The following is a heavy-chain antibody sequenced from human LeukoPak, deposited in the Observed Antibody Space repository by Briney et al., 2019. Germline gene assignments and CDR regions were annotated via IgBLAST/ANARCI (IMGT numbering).Heavy chain of an antibody. V-gene: IGHV3-53*01. D-gene: IGHD4/OR15-4a*01. CDR2: IYSDNT. CDR1: GFTVSGNS. J-gene: IGHJ4*02. CDR3: ARRAGAYSHPYDY. Sequence: SGGSLRLSCTVSGFTVSGNSMSWVRQAPGKGLEWVSFIYSDNTHYSDSVKGRFTISRDNSKNTLYLQMNSLRAEDTAVYYCARRAGAYSHPYDYWGQGTLVTVSS.